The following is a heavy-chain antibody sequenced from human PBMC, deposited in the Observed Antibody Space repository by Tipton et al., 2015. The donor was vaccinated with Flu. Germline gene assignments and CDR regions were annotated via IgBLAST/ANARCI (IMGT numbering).Heavy chain of an antibody. D-gene: IGHD3-10*01. V-gene: IGHV4-30-2*01. Sequence: TLSLTCTVSGGSISSYYWSWIRQPPGKGLEWIGYIYHSGSTYYNPSLKSRVTISVDRSKNQFSLKLSSVTAADTAVYYCASAQVGGTMVRGGRDYYSHGMDVWGQGTTVPVSS. CDR3: ASAQVGGTMVRGGRDYYSHGMDV. CDR1: GGSISSYY. CDR2: IYHSGST. J-gene: IGHJ6*02.